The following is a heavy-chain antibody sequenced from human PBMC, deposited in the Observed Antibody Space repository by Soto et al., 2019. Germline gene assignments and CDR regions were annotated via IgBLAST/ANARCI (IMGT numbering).Heavy chain of an antibody. Sequence: GGSLRLSCAASGFTFSSYDMHWVRQATGKGLEWVSAIGTAGDTYYPGSVKGRFTISRENAKNSLYLQMNSLRAEDTAVYYCAIMLIRPGYYYGMDVWGPGTTVTVFS. D-gene: IGHD3-16*01. V-gene: IGHV3-13*01. J-gene: IGHJ6*02. CDR2: IGTAGDT. CDR1: GFTFSSYD. CDR3: AIMLIRPGYYYGMDV.